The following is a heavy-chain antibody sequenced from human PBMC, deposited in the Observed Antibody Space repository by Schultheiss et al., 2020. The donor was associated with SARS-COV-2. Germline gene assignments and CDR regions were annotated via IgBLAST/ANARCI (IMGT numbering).Heavy chain of an antibody. CDR1: GFTFSSYA. CDR2: ISSNGGST. J-gene: IGHJ3*02. CDR3: ARDPSYDSSGYDAFDI. D-gene: IGHD3-22*01. Sequence: GGSLRLSCSASGFTFSSYAMHWVRQAPGKGLEYVSAISSNGGSTYYADSVKGRFTISRDNSKNSLYLQMNSLRAEDTAVYYRARDPSYDSSGYDAFDIWGQGTMVTVSS. V-gene: IGHV3-64*04.